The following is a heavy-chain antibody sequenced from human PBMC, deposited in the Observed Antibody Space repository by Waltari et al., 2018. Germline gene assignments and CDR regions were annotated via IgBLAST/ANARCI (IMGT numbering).Heavy chain of an antibody. J-gene: IGHJ5*02. D-gene: IGHD3-9*01. CDR2: ISYSGSH. V-gene: IGHV4-39*01. Sequence: QLQLQESGPGLVKPSETLSLTCTVSGGSISSESYYWGWIRQPPGKGLEWIGIISYSGSHYYNPSLKSRVTISVDTSKNQFSLKLSSVTAADTAVYYCARLSYHIVTGYGWFDPWGLGTLVTVSS. CDR3: ARLSYHIVTGYGWFDP. CDR1: GGSISSESYY.